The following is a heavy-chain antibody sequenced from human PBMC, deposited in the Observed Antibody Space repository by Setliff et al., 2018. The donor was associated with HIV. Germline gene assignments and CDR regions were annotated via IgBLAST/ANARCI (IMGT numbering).Heavy chain of an antibody. V-gene: IGHV1-69*05. CDR1: GGTFNTYP. CDR2: IIPIFGTT. Sequence: SVKVSCKTSGGTFNTYPISWVRQAPGQGLEWMGGIIPIFGTTDYAQTFQGRVTITTDESTSTAYMELSSLRSDDTAVYYCATKTGTYSPFDSWGQGTLVTVSS. D-gene: IGHD1-26*01. CDR3: ATKTGTYSPFDS. J-gene: IGHJ4*02.